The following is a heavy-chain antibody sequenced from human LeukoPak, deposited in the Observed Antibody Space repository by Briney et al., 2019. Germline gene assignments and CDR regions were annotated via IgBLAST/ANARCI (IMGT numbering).Heavy chain of an antibody. Sequence: SQTLSLTCTFSGGFISIGDYYWSWIRQHPGKGLEWVGSIYYSGSTYYNPSLKSRVTISVDTSKNQFSLKLASVTAADTAVYYCASRGSTSEFDYWGQGTLVTVSS. CDR1: GGFISIGDYY. D-gene: IGHD2-2*01. CDR2: IYYSGST. J-gene: IGHJ4*02. V-gene: IGHV4-31*03. CDR3: ASRGSTSEFDY.